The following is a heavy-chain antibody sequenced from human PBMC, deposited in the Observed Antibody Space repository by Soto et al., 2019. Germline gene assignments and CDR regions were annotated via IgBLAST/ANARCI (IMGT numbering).Heavy chain of an antibody. CDR3: ARVNSSGFSDY. CDR1: RFIFSDYW. D-gene: IGHD6-19*01. Sequence: TGGSLRLSCAASRFIFSDYWMNWVRQAPGKGLEWVANIKEDGSQKYYVGAVRGRFTISRDNAKNSLYLQMNSLRAEDTAVYYCARVNSSGFSDYWGQGTLVTVSS. CDR2: IKEDGSQK. V-gene: IGHV3-7*01. J-gene: IGHJ4*02.